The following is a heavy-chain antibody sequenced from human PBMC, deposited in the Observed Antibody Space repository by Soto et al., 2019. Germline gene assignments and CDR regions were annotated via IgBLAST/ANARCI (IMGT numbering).Heavy chain of an antibody. Sequence: SETLSLTCAVYGGSFSGYYWSWIRQPPGKGLEWIGEINHSGSTNYNPSLKSRVTISVDTSKNQFSLKLSSVTAADTAVYYCARGKVVGMVYYYYYGMDVWGQGTTVTV. V-gene: IGHV4-34*01. CDR1: GGSFSGYY. CDR3: ARGKVVGMVYYYYYGMDV. J-gene: IGHJ6*02. D-gene: IGHD2-8*01. CDR2: INHSGST.